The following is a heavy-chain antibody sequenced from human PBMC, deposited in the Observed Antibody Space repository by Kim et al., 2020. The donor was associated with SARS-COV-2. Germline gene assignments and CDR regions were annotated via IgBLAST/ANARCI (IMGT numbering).Heavy chain of an antibody. CDR2: ISARDGGT. CDR3: ARGAYGDVSFDY. V-gene: IGHV1-18*04. D-gene: IGHD4-17*01. J-gene: IGHJ4*02. CDR1: GYMFTSYG. Sequence: ALVKVSCKACGYMFTSYGFSWVRQAPGQGLEWLGWISARDGGTKYGQKVQGRVIMTTDTSTNTAYMELWSLRSDDTAMYYCARGAYGDVSFDYWGQGTLVTVSS.